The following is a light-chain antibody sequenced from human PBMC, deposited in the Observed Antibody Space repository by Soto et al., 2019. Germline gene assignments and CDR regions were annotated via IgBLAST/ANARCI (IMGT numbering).Light chain of an antibody. J-gene: IGLJ1*01. Sequence: QSVLTQPPSASGTPGQRVTISCSGSSSNIGSNTVNWYQQLPGTAPKLLIYNNNQRPSGVPDRFSGSKSGTSASLAINGLQSEDEADYYCAAWDDSLNGLVFGTGTKVTVL. CDR1: SSNIGSNT. V-gene: IGLV1-44*01. CDR2: NNN. CDR3: AAWDDSLNGLV.